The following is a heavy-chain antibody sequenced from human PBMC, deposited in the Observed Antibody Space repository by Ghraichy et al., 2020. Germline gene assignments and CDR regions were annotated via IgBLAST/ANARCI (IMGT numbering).Heavy chain of an antibody. V-gene: IGHV3-23*01. Sequence: GGSLRLSCAASGFTFSSYAMSWVRQAPGKGLEWVSAISGSGGSTYYADSVKGRFTISRDNSKNTLYLQMNSLRAEDTAVYYCAKDLYDILTGYYFYWGQGTLVTVSS. CDR3: AKDLYDILTGYYFY. CDR2: ISGSGGST. CDR1: GFTFSSYA. J-gene: IGHJ4*02. D-gene: IGHD3-9*01.